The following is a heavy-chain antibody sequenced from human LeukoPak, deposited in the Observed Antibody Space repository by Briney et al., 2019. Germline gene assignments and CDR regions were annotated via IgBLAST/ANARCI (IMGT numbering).Heavy chain of an antibody. V-gene: IGHV3-66*02. J-gene: IGHJ5*02. Sequence: GGSLRLSCAASGSTVRSNYMSSGPEAPGRRLGRGSGISIGGGAYYADPVKGRFTLSRDNSKNTMYLQINSLRAPDTGVCYCAKDISDWFDPWGKGTLVTVSS. CDR2: ISIGGGA. CDR3: AKDISDWFDP. D-gene: IGHD5-12*01. CDR1: GSTVRSNY.